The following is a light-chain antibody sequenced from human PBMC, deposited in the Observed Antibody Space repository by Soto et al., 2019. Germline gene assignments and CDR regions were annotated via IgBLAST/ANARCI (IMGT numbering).Light chain of an antibody. CDR1: QDIRYD. Sequence: AIQLTQSPSSLSASVGDRVTIACRASQDIRYDLGWYQQKPGKAPKLLIYAASSLQSEVPSRFSGSGPGTDFTLTISSLQPEDFATYYCLQDYTYPWTFGQGTKVEIK. CDR3: LQDYTYPWT. J-gene: IGKJ1*01. V-gene: IGKV1-6*01. CDR2: AAS.